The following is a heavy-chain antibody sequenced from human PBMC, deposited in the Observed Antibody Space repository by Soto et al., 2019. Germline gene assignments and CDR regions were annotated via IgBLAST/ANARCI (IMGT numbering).Heavy chain of an antibody. D-gene: IGHD4-17*01. V-gene: IGHV1-2*02. CDR3: ARDRGYGDYLNWFDP. J-gene: IGHJ5*02. Sequence: GASVKVSCKASGYTFTGYYMHRVRQAPGQGLEWMGWIYPNSGGTNYAQKFQGRVTMTRDTSISTAYMELSRLRSDDTAVSYCARDRGYGDYLNWFDPWGQGTLVTVSS. CDR2: IYPNSGGT. CDR1: GYTFTGYY.